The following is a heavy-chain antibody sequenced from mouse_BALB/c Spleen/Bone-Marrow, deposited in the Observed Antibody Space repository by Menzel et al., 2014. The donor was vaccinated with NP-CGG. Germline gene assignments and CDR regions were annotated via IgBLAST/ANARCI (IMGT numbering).Heavy chain of an antibody. Sequence: QVQLKQSGAELVKPGASVKLSCKASGYTFTSYYMYWVKQRPGQGLEWIGEINPSNGGTNFNEKFKNKAILTVDKSSSTAYMQLSSLIFEDSAVYYCTRSNGNWFAYWGQGTLVTVSA. CDR1: GYTFTSYY. J-gene: IGHJ3*01. CDR3: TRSNGNWFAY. V-gene: IGHV1S81*02. D-gene: IGHD2-1*01. CDR2: INPSNGGT.